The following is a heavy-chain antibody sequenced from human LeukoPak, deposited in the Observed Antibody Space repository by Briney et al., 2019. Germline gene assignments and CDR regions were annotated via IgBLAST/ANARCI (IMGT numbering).Heavy chain of an antibody. D-gene: IGHD6-19*01. CDR2: MNPNSGNT. J-gene: IGHJ6*02. V-gene: IGHV1-8*03. Sequence: ASVKVSCKASGYTFTSYDINWVRQATGQGLEWMGWMNPNSGNTGYAQKFQGRVTITRNTSISTAYMELSSLRSEDTAVYYCARDEGAVAPLDVWGQGTTVTVSS. CDR3: ARDEGAVAPLDV. CDR1: GYTFTSYD.